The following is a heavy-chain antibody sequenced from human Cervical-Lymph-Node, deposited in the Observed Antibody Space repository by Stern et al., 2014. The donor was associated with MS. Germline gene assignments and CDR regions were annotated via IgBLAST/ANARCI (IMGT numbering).Heavy chain of an antibody. Sequence: MQLVESGAEVKKPGSSVKVSCKASGGTFSSYAISWVRQAPGQGLEWMGGIIPIFGTANYAQKFQGRVTITADESTSTAYMGLSSLRSEDTAVYYCARQPDYDILTGPNWFDPWGQGTLVTVSS. V-gene: IGHV1-69*01. CDR3: ARQPDYDILTGPNWFDP. D-gene: IGHD3-9*01. CDR2: IIPIFGTA. J-gene: IGHJ5*02. CDR1: GGTFSSYA.